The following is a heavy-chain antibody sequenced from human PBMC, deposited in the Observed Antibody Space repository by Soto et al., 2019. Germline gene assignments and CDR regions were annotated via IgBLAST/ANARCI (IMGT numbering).Heavy chain of an antibody. D-gene: IGHD2-2*01. CDR2: VYHSGST. CDR1: GASISGYY. J-gene: IGHJ6*03. V-gene: IGHV4-59*01. CDR3: ARGHLGYCSSLTCHPGDDYYYYMDV. Sequence: SETLSLTCTVSGASISGYYWSWIRQPPGKGLEWIGYVYHSGSTNSNASLKSRVTISVDTSKNQFSLKLSSVTAADTAIYYCARGHLGYCSSLTCHPGDDYYYYMDVWGKGTTVTAP.